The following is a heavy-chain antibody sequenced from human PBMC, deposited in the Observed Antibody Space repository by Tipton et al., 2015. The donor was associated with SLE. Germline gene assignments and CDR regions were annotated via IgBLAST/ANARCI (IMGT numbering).Heavy chain of an antibody. CDR3: ARDRVQRGYFDL. J-gene: IGHJ2*01. CDR2: ISSSSSYI. V-gene: IGHV3-21*03. D-gene: IGHD5-18*01. Sequence: SLRLSCAASGFTFSSYSMNWVRQAPGKGLEWVSSISSSSSYIYYADSVKGRFTISRDNAKNSLYLQMNSLRAEDTAVYYCARDRVQRGYFDLWGRGTLVTVSS. CDR1: GFTFSSYS.